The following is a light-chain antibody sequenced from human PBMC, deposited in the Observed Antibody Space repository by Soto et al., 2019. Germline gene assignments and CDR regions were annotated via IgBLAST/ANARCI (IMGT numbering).Light chain of an antibody. CDR3: QSYDDSLRAYV. CDR2: AST. J-gene: IGLJ1*01. V-gene: IGLV1-40*01. CDR1: TSNIGAHYD. Sequence: QSVLTQPPSVSGAPGQRVTISCTGSTSNIGAHYDVHWYQQLPGRAPKLLMFASTTRPSGVPGRFSGSESGTSASLAITGLQTEDEADYYCQSYDDSLRAYVFGSGTKVTVL.